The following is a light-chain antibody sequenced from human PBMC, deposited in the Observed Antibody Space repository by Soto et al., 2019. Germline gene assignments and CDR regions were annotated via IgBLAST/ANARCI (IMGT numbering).Light chain of an antibody. J-gene: IGKJ1*01. V-gene: IGKV4-1*01. CDR1: QILLHSSNNKNY. CDR3: QQFYNTPLT. Sequence: IVMTQSPDSLSVSLGERATINFESSQILLHSSNNKNYLAWYQQKPGQPPKLLIYWASTRESGVPDRFSGSGSGTDFTLTISSLQAEDVAVYYCQQFYNTPLTFGQGTKVDIK. CDR2: WAS.